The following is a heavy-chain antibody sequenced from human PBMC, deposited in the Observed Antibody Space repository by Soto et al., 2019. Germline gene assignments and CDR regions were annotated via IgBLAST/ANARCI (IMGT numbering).Heavy chain of an antibody. Sequence: ASETLSLTCAVFGGSISSSNWWSWVRQPPGKGLEWIGEIYHSGSTNYNPSLKSRVTISVDKSKNQFSLKLSSVTAADTAVYYCASVRGGYYYAMDVWGQGTTVTVSS. J-gene: IGHJ6*02. CDR3: ASVRGGYYYAMDV. CDR1: GGSISSSNW. V-gene: IGHV4-4*02. CDR2: IYHSGST. D-gene: IGHD3-10*02.